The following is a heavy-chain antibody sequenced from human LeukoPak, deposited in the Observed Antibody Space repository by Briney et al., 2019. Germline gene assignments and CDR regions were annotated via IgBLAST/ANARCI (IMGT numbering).Heavy chain of an antibody. V-gene: IGHV3-66*01. J-gene: IGHJ4*02. CDR2: IYSGGST. D-gene: IGHD5-12*01. Sequence: GGSLRLSCEAAGFSFRDYPMGWVRRASGKRLEWVSVIYSGGSTYYADSVKGRFTISRDNSKNTLYLQMNSLRAEDTAVYYCASGLIVASYWGGFDYWGQGTLVTVSS. CDR3: ASGLIVASYWGGFDY. CDR1: GFSFRDYP.